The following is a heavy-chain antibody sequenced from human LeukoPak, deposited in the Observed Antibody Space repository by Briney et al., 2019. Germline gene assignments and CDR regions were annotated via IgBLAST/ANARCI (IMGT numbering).Heavy chain of an antibody. CDR2: ISSSSSYI. J-gene: IGHJ4*02. D-gene: IGHD3-22*01. V-gene: IGHV3-11*06. CDR3: ARDLRSSGYYAFDY. Sequence: GGSLRLSCAASGFTFSDFYMNWIRQAPGKGLEWVSFISSSSSYIYYADSVKGRFTISRDNAKNSLYLQMNSLRAEDTAVYYCARDLRSSGYYAFDYWGQGTLVTVSS. CDR1: GFTFSDFY.